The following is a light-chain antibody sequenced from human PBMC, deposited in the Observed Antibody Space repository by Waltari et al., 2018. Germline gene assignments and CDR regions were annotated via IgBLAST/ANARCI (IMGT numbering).Light chain of an antibody. Sequence: SYELTQPSSVSVSPGQTARITCSGDVLGRKYARWFQQKPGQAPVLVLYKDSERPSGIPELFPGSSSGTTVTLTINGAQVEDEADYYCYAATDNNRVFVVGTKLIVL. J-gene: IGLJ3*02. CDR3: YAATDNNRV. V-gene: IGLV3-27*01. CDR2: KDS. CDR1: VLGRKY.